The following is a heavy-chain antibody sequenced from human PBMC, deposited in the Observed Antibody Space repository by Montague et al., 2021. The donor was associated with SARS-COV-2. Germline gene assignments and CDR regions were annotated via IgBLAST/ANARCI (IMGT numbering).Heavy chain of an antibody. V-gene: IGHV4-59*01. CDR1: GGSISPYY. J-gene: IGHJ4*02. Sequence: SETLSLTCTVSGGSISPYYWSWIRQPPGKGLEWIGNIYYTGSTXXXSSXXXRLTISVDTSENQFSLKVTSVTPADTAVYYRARVGWELRVGDYYFDYWGQGTLVTVSS. D-gene: IGHD1-26*01. CDR3: ARVGWELRVGDYYFDY. CDR2: IYYTGST.